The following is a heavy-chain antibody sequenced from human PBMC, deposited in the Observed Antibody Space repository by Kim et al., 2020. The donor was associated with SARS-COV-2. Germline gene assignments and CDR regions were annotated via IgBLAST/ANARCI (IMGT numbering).Heavy chain of an antibody. J-gene: IGHJ4*02. Sequence: SETLSLTCTVSGGSISSGGYYWSWIRQHPGKGLEWIGYIYYSGSTYYNPSLKSRVTISVDTSKNQFSLKLRSVTAADTAVYYCARAPVIRITIFGVVIDYFDYWGQGTLVTVSS. CDR2: IYYSGST. CDR1: GGSISSGGYY. CDR3: ARAPVIRITIFGVVIDYFDY. V-gene: IGHV4-31*03. D-gene: IGHD3-3*01.